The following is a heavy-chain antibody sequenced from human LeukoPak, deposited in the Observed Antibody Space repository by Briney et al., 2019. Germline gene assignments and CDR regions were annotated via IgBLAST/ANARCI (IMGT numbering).Heavy chain of an antibody. CDR3: ARTYYNKEADV. Sequence: SETLSLTCTVSGGSISSHYWSWIRQPPGKGLEWIGYIYYSGSTNYNPSLKSRVTISVDTSKNQFSLKLSSVTAADTAVYYSARTYYNKEADVWGKGSTVTVSS. CDR2: IYYSGST. V-gene: IGHV4-59*11. CDR1: GGSISSHY. D-gene: IGHD4-11*01. J-gene: IGHJ6*04.